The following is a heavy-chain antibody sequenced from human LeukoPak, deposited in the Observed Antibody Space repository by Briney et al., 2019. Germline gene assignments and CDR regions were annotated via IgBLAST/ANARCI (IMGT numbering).Heavy chain of an antibody. Sequence: GGSLRLSCAASGFTLSSYAMSWVRQAPGKGLEWVSAISGSGGSTYYADSVKGRFTISRDNSKNTLYLQMNSLRAEDTAVYYCAGEGENYDSSGPYYPALGYWGQGTLVTVSS. CDR3: AGEGENYDSSGPYYPALGY. CDR1: GFTLSSYA. V-gene: IGHV3-23*01. D-gene: IGHD3-22*01. J-gene: IGHJ4*02. CDR2: ISGSGGST.